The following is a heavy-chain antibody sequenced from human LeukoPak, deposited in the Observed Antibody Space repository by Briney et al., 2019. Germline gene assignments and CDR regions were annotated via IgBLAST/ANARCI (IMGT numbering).Heavy chain of an antibody. CDR3: AREQWFRWEF. CDR2: ISSRDNLI. CDR1: GFVFNDYY. J-gene: IGHJ4*02. Sequence: GGSLRLSCAASGFVFNDYYMNWIRLASGKGLEWVSYISSRDNLIYYADSVKGRFTISTDNAKNAVFLQLNRLTVEDTAVYYCAREQWFRWEFWGQGVLVTVSS. V-gene: IGHV3-11*01. D-gene: IGHD3-10*01.